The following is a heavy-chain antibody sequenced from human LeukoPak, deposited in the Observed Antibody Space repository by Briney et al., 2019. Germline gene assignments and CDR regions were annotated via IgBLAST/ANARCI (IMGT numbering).Heavy chain of an antibody. V-gene: IGHV3-21*01. CDR2: ISSSSSYI. CDR1: GFTFSSYS. CDR3: ARDGDYGGNRFGYYFDY. J-gene: IGHJ4*02. Sequence: PGGSLRLSCAASGFTFSSYSMNWVRQAPGKGLEWVSSISSSSSYIYYADSVKGRFTISRDNAKNSLYLQMNSLRAEDTAVYYCARDGDYGGNRFGYYFDYWGQGTLVTVSS. D-gene: IGHD4-23*01.